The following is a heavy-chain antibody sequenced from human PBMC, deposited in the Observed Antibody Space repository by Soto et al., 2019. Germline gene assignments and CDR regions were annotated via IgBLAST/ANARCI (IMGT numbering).Heavy chain of an antibody. V-gene: IGHV4-31*03. CDR3: ARAWTATAGWANWFDR. CDR2: IHYSGST. D-gene: IGHD6-13*01. J-gene: IGHJ5*02. CDR1: GGSISGEGYY. Sequence: QVQLQESGPGLVEPSQTLSLTCTVSGGSISGEGYYWSWIRQYSGRGLEWIGYIHYSGSTYYNPSLKSRVIISVDTSKTQFFLNLSSVTAADTAAYYCARAWTATAGWANWFDRWGQGTLVTVSS.